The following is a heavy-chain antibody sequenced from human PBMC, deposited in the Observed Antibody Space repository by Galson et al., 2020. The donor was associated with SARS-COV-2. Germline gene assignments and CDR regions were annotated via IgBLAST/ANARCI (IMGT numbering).Heavy chain of an antibody. V-gene: IGHV4-61*02. CDR1: GGPISRGSYY. D-gene: IGHD3-22*01. J-gene: IGHJ2*01. CDR2: TYSSGST. CDR3: ARDHYDSSGYYLDWNLDL. Sequence: SETLSLTCTVSGGPISRGSYYWSWIRQPAGKGLEWIGRTYSSGSTNYNPSLKSRVTISADTSKNQFSLKLSSVTAADTAVYYCARDHYDSSGYYLDWNLDLWGRGTLVTVSS.